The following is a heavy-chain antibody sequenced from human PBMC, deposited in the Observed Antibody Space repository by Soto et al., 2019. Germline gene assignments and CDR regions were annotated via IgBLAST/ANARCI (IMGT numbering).Heavy chain of an antibody. CDR3: IAGRNTEGAQPSDY. D-gene: IGHD1-1*01. Sequence: EVQLVQSGGGLVKPGGSVRLSCAASGFTFGDTPMNWARQAPGKGLEWVGRLKSKSDGGATDLAAAVRGRFTISRDASTIALNLQMDRLKTEDTSVYYCIAGRNTEGAQPSDYWGQETLVTGSS. J-gene: IGHJ4*01. CDR1: GFTFGDTP. CDR2: LKSKSDGGAT. V-gene: IGHV3-15*07.